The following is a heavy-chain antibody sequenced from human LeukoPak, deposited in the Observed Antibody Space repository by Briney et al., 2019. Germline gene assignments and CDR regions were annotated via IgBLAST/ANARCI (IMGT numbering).Heavy chain of an antibody. D-gene: IGHD5-18*01. J-gene: IGHJ4*02. CDR3: ARGDSYAPGDY. Sequence: PSETLSLTCTVSGGSISSGDYYWSWIRQPPGKGLEWIGYIYYSGSTYYNPSLKSRVTISVDTSKNQFSLKLSSVTAADTAVYYCARGDSYAPGDYWGQGTLVTVSS. CDR2: IYYSGST. CDR1: GGSISSGDYY. V-gene: IGHV4-30-4*01.